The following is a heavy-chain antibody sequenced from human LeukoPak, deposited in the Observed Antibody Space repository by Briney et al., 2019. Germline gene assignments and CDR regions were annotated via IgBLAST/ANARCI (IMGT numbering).Heavy chain of an antibody. V-gene: IGHV4-59*12. CDR1: GGPMSSYY. Sequence: SETLSLTCTVSGGPMSSYYWSWIGQPPGKGLEWSAYINYSGSTYYNPSLKSRVTISVDTSKNQFSLKLSSVTAADTAVYYCARGILYYDILTGYYGPRAFDIWGQGTMVTVSS. CDR3: ARGILYYDILTGYYGPRAFDI. J-gene: IGHJ3*02. CDR2: INYSGST. D-gene: IGHD3-9*01.